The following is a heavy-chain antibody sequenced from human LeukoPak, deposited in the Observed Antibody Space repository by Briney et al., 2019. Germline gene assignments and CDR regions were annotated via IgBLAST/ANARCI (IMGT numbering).Heavy chain of an antibody. D-gene: IGHD3-22*01. Sequence: SETLSLTCAVYGGSFSGYYWGWIRQPPGKGLEWIGEINHSGSTNYNPSLKSRVTISVDTSKNQFSLKLSSVTAADTAVYYCARGPKPGRTTPKIVVVINPLDYWGQGTLVTVSS. CDR3: ARGPKPGRTTPKIVVVINPLDY. CDR2: INHSGST. J-gene: IGHJ4*02. CDR1: GGSFSGYY. V-gene: IGHV4-34*01.